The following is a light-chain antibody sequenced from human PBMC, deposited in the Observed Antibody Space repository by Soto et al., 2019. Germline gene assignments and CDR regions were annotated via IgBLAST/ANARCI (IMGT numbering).Light chain of an antibody. CDR1: QSISSY. J-gene: IGKJ1*01. CDR2: ATS. V-gene: IGKV1-39*01. Sequence: DIQMTQSPSSLSASVGDRVTITCRASQSISSYLNWYQQTPGKAPNLLIYATSSLQSGVPSRFSGSGSGTDFTLTISSLQPEDFATYYSQQSYSPPRTFGQGTKVEIK. CDR3: QQSYSPPRT.